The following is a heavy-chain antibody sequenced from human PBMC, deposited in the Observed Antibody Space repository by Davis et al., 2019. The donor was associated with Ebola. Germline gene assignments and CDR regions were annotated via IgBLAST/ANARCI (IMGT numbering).Heavy chain of an antibody. J-gene: IGHJ5*02. V-gene: IGHV4-59*04. CDR2: FYYSGST. CDR3: ARHGSIVVVPAAMDSWFDP. D-gene: IGHD2-2*01. CDR1: GDSISTYY. Sequence: SETLSLTCNVSGDSISTYYWSWIRQPPGKGPAWIGKFYYSGSTYYNPSLKSRVTISVDTSKNQFSLKLSSVTAADTAVYYCARHGSIVVVPAAMDSWFDPWGQGTLVTVSS.